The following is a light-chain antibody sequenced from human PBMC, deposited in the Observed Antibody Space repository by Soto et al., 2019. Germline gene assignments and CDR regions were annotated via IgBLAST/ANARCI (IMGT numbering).Light chain of an antibody. CDR2: EVS. CDR1: SSDVGSYNL. Sequence: QSALTQPASVSGSPGQSITISCTGTSSDVGSYNLVSWYQQHPGKAPKLMIYEVSKRPSGVSNRFSGSKSGNTASLTISGLQAEDEADYYCCSYAGSSTFVVFGGGTKRDRP. CDR3: CSYAGSSTFVV. V-gene: IGLV2-23*02. J-gene: IGLJ2*01.